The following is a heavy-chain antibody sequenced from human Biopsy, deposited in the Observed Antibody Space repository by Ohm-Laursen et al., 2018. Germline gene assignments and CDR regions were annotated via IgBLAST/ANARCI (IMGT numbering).Heavy chain of an antibody. D-gene: IGHD2-2*01. Sequence: GTLSLTCSVSGCSMSTYYWSWIRQPPGKGLEWIGYIYYSGSTNYNPSLKSRVTISVDMSKNQFSLKLTSVAAADTAVYYCARHRGGMPSSGNWFDHWGQGTLVTASS. CDR3: ARHRGGMPSSGNWFDH. J-gene: IGHJ5*02. CDR1: GCSMSTYY. V-gene: IGHV4-59*08. CDR2: IYYSGST.